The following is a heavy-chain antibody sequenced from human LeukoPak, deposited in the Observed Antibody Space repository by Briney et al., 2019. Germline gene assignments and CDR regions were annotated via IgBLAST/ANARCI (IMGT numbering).Heavy chain of an antibody. Sequence: ASVKVSCKASGYTFTGYYMHWVRQAPGQGLEWMGWINPNSGGTNYAQKFQGRVTMTRDTSISTAYMELSRLRSDDTAVNYCARGRVRITGTTGSDNWFDPWGQGTLVTVSS. CDR3: ARGRVRITGTTGSDNWFDP. V-gene: IGHV1-2*02. CDR2: INPNSGGT. CDR1: GYTFTGYY. D-gene: IGHD1-7*01. J-gene: IGHJ5*02.